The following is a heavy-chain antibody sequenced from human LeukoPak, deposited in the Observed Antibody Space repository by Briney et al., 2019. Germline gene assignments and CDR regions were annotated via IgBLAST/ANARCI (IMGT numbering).Heavy chain of an antibody. J-gene: IGHJ4*02. CDR1: GFTFSSYG. Sequence: GGSLRLSCAASGFTFSSYGMHWVRQAPGKGLEWVAVISYDGNNKYYADSVKGRFTISRDNFKNTLYLQMNSLRAEDTAMYYCAKGYCSSTSCPPIDYWGQGALVTVCS. CDR2: ISYDGNNK. V-gene: IGHV3-30*18. CDR3: AKGYCSSTSCPPIDY. D-gene: IGHD2-2*01.